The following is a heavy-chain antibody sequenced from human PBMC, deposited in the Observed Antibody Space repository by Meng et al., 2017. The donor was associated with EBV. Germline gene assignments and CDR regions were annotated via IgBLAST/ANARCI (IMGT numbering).Heavy chain of an antibody. Sequence: GHGVRSGAWLSKPVSSVMVSRKTYGSTLRGDAISWVRQAPGQGLEWMGGLIPMSDAPHYAQKFQGRVTITADESTSTHYMDLSGLRSEDTAVYYCASESGRGFTPDYWGQGTLVTVSS. J-gene: IGHJ4*02. V-gene: IGHV1-69*01. CDR3: ASESGRGFTPDY. CDR1: GSTLRGDA. D-gene: IGHD3-10*01. CDR2: LIPMSDAP.